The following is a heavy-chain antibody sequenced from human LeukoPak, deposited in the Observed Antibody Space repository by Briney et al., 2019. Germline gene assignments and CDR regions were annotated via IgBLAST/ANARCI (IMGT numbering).Heavy chain of an antibody. V-gene: IGHV4-39*07. J-gene: IGHJ4*02. CDR1: GGSISSSSYY. Sequence: PSETLSLTCTVSGGSISSSSYYWGWIRQPPGKGLEWIGSIYYSGSTYYNPSLKSRVTISVDTSKNQFSLKLSSVTAADTAVYYCARGWVVATITEYYFDYWGQGTLVTVSS. D-gene: IGHD5-12*01. CDR2: IYYSGST. CDR3: ARGWVVATITEYYFDY.